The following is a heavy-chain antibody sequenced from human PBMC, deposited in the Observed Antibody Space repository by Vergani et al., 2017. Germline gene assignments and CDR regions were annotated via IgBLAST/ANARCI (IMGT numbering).Heavy chain of an antibody. J-gene: IGHJ5*02. CDR2: INPSGGST. CDR3: ARGKGPYGGSYYRSALDWFDP. Sequence: QVQLVQSGAEVKKPGASVKVSCKASGYTFTSYYMHWVRQAPGQGLEWMGIINPSGGSTSYAQKFQGRVTMTRDTSTSTVYMELSSLRSEDTAVYYCARGKGPYGGSYYRSALDWFDPWGQGTLVTVSS. CDR1: GYTFTSYY. D-gene: IGHD1-26*01. V-gene: IGHV1-46*01.